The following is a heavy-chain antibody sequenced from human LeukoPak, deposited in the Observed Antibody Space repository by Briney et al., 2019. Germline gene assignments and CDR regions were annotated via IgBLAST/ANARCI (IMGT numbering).Heavy chain of an antibody. J-gene: IGHJ4*02. CDR1: GGSFSGYY. CDR3: ARGSGYCSSTSCSSPADY. D-gene: IGHD2-2*01. V-gene: IGHV4-34*01. CDR2: INHSGST. Sequence: PSETLSLTCAVYGGSFSGYYWSWVRQPPGKGLEWIGEINHSGSTNYNPSLKSRVTISVDTYKNQFSLKLSSVTAADTAVYYCARGSGYCSSTSCSSPADYWGQGTLVTVSS.